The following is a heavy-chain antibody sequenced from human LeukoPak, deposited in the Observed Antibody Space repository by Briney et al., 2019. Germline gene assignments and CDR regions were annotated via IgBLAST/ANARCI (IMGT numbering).Heavy chain of an antibody. Sequence: ASVKVSRKASGGTFSSYAISWVRQAPGQGLEWMGGIIPIFGTANYAQKFQGRVTITADKSTSTAYMELSSLRSEDTAVYYCARVVVVAAGGDYYYYGMDVWGKGTTVTVSS. CDR1: GGTFSSYA. J-gene: IGHJ6*04. V-gene: IGHV1-69*06. CDR2: IIPIFGTA. D-gene: IGHD2-15*01. CDR3: ARVVVVAAGGDYYYYGMDV.